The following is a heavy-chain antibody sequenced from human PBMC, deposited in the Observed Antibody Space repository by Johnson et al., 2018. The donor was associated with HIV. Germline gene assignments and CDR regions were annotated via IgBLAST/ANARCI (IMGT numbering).Heavy chain of an antibody. CDR2: IWYDGSST. CDR3: AQDLDTLAPYVAFDM. D-gene: IGHD2-2*02. Sequence: VQLVESGGRVVQPGRSLRLSCAASGFNFSKFGMHWVRQAPGKGLQWVAVIWYDGSSTYFADSVKGRFTISRDNSKNTLYLQMNSLRADDTAIYYCAQDLDTLAPYVAFDMWGQGTMVTVSS. J-gene: IGHJ3*02. V-gene: IGHV3-33*06. CDR1: GFNFSKFG.